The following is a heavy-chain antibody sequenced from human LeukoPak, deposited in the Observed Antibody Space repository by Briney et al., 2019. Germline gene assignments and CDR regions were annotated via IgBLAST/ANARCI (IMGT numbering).Heavy chain of an antibody. CDR2: ISAYNGNT. D-gene: IGHD2-2*01. Sequence: GASVKVSCKASGYTFTSYGISWVRQAPGQGLEWLGWISAYNGNTNYAQKRQGRVTMTTDTSTSTAYMELRSLRSDGTAVYYCARVVVVPAAPYFDYWGQGTLVTVSS. CDR3: ARVVVVPAAPYFDY. V-gene: IGHV1-18*01. CDR1: GYTFTSYG. J-gene: IGHJ4*02.